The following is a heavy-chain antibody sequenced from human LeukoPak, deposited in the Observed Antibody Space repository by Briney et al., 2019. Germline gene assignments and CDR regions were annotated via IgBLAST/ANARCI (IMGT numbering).Heavy chain of an antibody. Sequence: SVKVSCKASGYTFTSYAISWVRQAPGQGLEWMGGIIPIFGTANYAQKFQGRVTITADESTSTAYMELSSLRSEDTAVYYCARSGCGGDCYNYYYYMDVWGKGTTVTISS. CDR3: ARSGCGGDCYNYYYYMDV. CDR2: IIPIFGTA. V-gene: IGHV1-69*13. J-gene: IGHJ6*03. D-gene: IGHD2-21*02. CDR1: GYTFTSYA.